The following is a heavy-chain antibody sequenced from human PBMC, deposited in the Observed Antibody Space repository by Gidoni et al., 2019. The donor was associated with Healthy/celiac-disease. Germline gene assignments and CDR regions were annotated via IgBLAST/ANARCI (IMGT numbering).Heavy chain of an antibody. V-gene: IGHV1-46*01. Sequence: QVQLVQSGAEVKKPGASVKVSCKASGYTFTSYYMHWVRQAPGQGLEWMGIINPSGGSTSYAQKFQGRVTMTRDTSTSTVYMELSSLRSEDTAVYYCARDMEDIVLMVYAPSDYWGQGTLVTVSS. CDR2: INPSGGST. CDR3: ARDMEDIVLMVYAPSDY. CDR1: GYTFTSYY. J-gene: IGHJ4*02. D-gene: IGHD2-8*01.